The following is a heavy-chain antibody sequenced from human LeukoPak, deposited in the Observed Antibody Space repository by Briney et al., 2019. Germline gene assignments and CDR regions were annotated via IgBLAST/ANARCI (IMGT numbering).Heavy chain of an antibody. CDR3: AKAGGRFAVYAIGMGFDI. Sequence: GGSLRLSCAASGFTFSSYATSWVRQAPGKGLEWVSAISGSGGSTYYADSVKGRFTISRDNSKNTLYLQMNSLRAEDTAVYYYAKAGGRFAVYAIGMGFDIWGQGTMVTASS. CDR2: ISGSGGST. J-gene: IGHJ3*02. V-gene: IGHV3-23*01. D-gene: IGHD2-8*01. CDR1: GFTFSSYA.